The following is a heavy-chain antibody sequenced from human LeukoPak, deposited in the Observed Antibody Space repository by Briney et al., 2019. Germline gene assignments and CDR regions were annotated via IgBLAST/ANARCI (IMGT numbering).Heavy chain of an antibody. CDR3: ARVYSSPMGNYFGF. CDR2: ISYSGST. Sequence: SETLSLTCTVSGGSISSYYWSWIRQPPGKGLEWIGYISYSGSTNYNPSLKSRVTISVDTSKNQFSLKLSSVTAADTAVYYCARVYSSPMGNYFGFWGQGTLVTVSS. D-gene: IGHD6-13*01. J-gene: IGHJ4*02. V-gene: IGHV4-59*01. CDR1: GGSISSYY.